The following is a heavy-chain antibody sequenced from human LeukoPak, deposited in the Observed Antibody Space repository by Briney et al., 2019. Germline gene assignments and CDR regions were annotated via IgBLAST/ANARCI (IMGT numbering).Heavy chain of an antibody. CDR1: GGSISSSSYY. J-gene: IGHJ6*02. CDR3: ARSDERNYGMDV. CDR2: IYYSGST. Sequence: SETLSLTCTVSGGSISSSSYYWGWIRQPPGKGLEWIGSIYYSGSTYYNPSLKSRVTISVDTSKNQFSLKLSSVTAADTAVYYCARSDERNYGMDVWGQGTTVTVSS. V-gene: IGHV4-39*01.